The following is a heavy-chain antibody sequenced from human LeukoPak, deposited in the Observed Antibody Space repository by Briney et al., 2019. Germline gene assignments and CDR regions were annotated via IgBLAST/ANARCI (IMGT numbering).Heavy chain of an antibody. CDR2: IYYSGST. Sequence: PSETLSLTCTVSGGSISSSSYYWGWIRQPPGKGLEWIGSIYYSGSTYYNPSLKSRVTISVDTSKNQFSLKLSSVTAADTAVYYCARPFYYYDSSGYKLSWFDPWGQGTVVTVSS. V-gene: IGHV4-39*01. J-gene: IGHJ5*02. D-gene: IGHD3-22*01. CDR3: ARPFYYYDSSGYKLSWFDP. CDR1: GGSISSSSYY.